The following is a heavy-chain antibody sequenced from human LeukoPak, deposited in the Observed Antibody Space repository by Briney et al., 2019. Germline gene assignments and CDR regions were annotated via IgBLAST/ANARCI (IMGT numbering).Heavy chain of an antibody. J-gene: IGHJ4*02. CDR2: ISGTSNTI. V-gene: IGHV3-11*01. Sequence: LSLTCAVYGGSFSGYYWSWIRQPPGKGLEWVSYISGTSNTIYYADSVKGRFTISRDNAKNSLYLQVNSLRAEDTAVYYCAKADCSSTSCYDYWGQGTLVTVSS. CDR3: AKADCSSTSCYDY. CDR1: GGSFSGYY. D-gene: IGHD2-2*01.